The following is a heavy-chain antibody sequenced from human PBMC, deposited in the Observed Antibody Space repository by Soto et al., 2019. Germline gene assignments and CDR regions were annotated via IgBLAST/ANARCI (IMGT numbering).Heavy chain of an antibody. D-gene: IGHD3-3*01. CDR3: ARGGPSYYDFWSGSTKYFDY. CDR2: IIPIFGTA. J-gene: IGHJ4*02. V-gene: IGHV1-69*13. CDR1: GGTFSSYA. Sequence: GASVKVSCKASGGTFSSYAISWVRQAPGQGLEWMGGIIPIFGTANYAQKFQGRVTITADESTSTAYMELSSLRSEDTAVYYCARGGPSYYDFWSGSTKYFDYWGQGTLVTVSS.